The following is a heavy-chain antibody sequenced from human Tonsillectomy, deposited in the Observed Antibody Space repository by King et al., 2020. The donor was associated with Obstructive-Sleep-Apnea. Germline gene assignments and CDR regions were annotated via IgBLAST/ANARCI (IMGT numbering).Heavy chain of an antibody. CDR3: ARALYGSGSYYNVYYDYGMDV. CDR2: INPSGGST. D-gene: IGHD3-10*01. J-gene: IGHJ6*02. V-gene: IGHV1-46*01. Sequence: VQLVESGAEVKKPGASVKVSCKASGYTFTNCYVHWVRQAPGQGLEWMGVINPSGGSTSYAQKFQGRATMTGDTSTSIVYMELSSLRSEDTAVYYCARALYGSGSYYNVYYDYGMDVWGQGTTVTVSS. CDR1: GYTFTNCY.